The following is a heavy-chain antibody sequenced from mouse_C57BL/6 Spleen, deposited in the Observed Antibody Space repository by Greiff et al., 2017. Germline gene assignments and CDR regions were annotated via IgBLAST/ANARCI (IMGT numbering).Heavy chain of an antibody. Sequence: QVQLHQSGAELVKPGASVKLSCKASGYTFTEYTIHWVKQRSGQGLEWIGWFYPGSGSIKYNEKFKDKATLTADKSSSTVYMELSRLTSEDSAVYFCARHERGYYDYDKAWFAYWGQGTLVTVSA. CDR1: GYTFTEYT. J-gene: IGHJ3*01. CDR3: ARHERGYYDYDKAWFAY. V-gene: IGHV1-62-2*01. D-gene: IGHD2-4*01. CDR2: FYPGSGSI.